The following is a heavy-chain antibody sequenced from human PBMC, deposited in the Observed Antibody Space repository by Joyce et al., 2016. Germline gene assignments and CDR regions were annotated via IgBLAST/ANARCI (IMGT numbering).Heavy chain of an antibody. J-gene: IGHJ6*02. D-gene: IGHD2-21*01. CDR2: ISFDESNK. V-gene: IGHV3-30*18. CDR3: AKDQWSKRRAYYYGMDV. Sequence: VQLEESGGGVVQPGGSLRLACVASGITFSQFGFYWVRQGPGKGLEWVAGISFDESNKFYGDSVKGRFTMSRDTSKNTVYLQMNSLRSDDTAVYYCAKDQWSKRRAYYYGMDVWGQGITVTVS. CDR1: GITFSQFG.